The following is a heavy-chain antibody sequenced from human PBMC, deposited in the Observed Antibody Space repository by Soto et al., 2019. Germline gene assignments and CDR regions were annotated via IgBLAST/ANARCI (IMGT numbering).Heavy chain of an antibody. D-gene: IGHD1-26*01. V-gene: IGHV3-66*01. CDR2: IYSGGST. J-gene: IGHJ3*02. CDR3: ARVPWELRAFDI. Sequence: GGSLRLSCAASGFTVNSNYMTWVRQAPGKGLEWVSLIYSGGSTYYADSVRGRFTISRDNSKNTLYLQMNNLRAEDTAVYYCARVPWELRAFDIWGQGTMVTV. CDR1: GFTVNSNY.